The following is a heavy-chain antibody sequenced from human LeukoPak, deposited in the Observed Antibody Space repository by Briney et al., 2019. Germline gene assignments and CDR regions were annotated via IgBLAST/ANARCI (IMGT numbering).Heavy chain of an antibody. V-gene: IGHV3-66*02. CDR1: GVIVSSSF. J-gene: IGHJ3*01. CDR3: ARSQGIADAFDV. CDR2: IYSGGLT. D-gene: IGHD6-13*01. Sequence: GGSLRLSCAATGVIVSSSFINWVRQAPGKGLEWVAVIYSGGLTYYADSVKGRFTISRDISKNTVDLQMNSLRGEDTAVFYCARSQGIADAFDVRGQGTMVTVSS.